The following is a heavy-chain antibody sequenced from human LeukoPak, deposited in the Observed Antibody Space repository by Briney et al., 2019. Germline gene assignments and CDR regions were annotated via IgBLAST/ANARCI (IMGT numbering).Heavy chain of an antibody. CDR1: GYTFTSYG. Sequence: ASVKVSCKASGYTFTSYGINWVRQAPGQGLEWMGWMNPNSGNTGYAQKFQGRVTMTRNTSISTAYMELSSLRSEDTAVYYCARGGRWELPRPYAFDIWGQGTMVTVSS. D-gene: IGHD1-26*01. CDR2: MNPNSGNT. J-gene: IGHJ3*02. V-gene: IGHV1-8*01. CDR3: ARGGRWELPRPYAFDI.